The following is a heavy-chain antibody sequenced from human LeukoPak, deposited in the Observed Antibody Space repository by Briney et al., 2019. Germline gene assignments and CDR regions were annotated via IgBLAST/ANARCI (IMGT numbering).Heavy chain of an antibody. D-gene: IGHD3-10*01. CDR3: ARDEGSGSYLDY. Sequence: GGSLRLSCAASGFTVSSNYMSWVRQAPGKGLEWVSAISGSGGSTYYADSVKGRFTISRDNSKNTLFLQMSSLRAEDTAVFYCARDEGSGSYLDYWGQGTLVAVSS. V-gene: IGHV3-23*01. CDR2: ISGSGGST. J-gene: IGHJ4*02. CDR1: GFTVSSNY.